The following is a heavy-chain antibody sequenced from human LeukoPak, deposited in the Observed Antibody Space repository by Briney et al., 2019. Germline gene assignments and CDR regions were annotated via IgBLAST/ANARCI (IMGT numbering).Heavy chain of an antibody. CDR1: GGSISSGDYY. CDR2: IYYSGST. D-gene: IGHD2-2*02. V-gene: IGHV4-30-4*08. CDR3: ARAGYQLLYYYYYYYMDV. Sequence: SETLSLTCTVSGGSISSGDYYWSWIRQPPGKGLEWIGYIYYSGSTYYNPSLKSRVTISVDTSKNQSSLKLSSVTAADTAVYYCARAGYQLLYYYYYYYMDVWGKGTTVTVSS. J-gene: IGHJ6*03.